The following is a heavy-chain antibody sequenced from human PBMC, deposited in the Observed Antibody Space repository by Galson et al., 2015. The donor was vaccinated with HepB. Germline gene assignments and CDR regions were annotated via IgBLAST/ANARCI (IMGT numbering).Heavy chain of an antibody. D-gene: IGHD6-19*01. CDR2: ISYDGSNI. CDR1: GFSFSSHG. J-gene: IGHJ6*02. V-gene: IGHV3-30*18. Sequence: SLRLSCAASGFSFSSHGMHWVRQAPGKGLEWVALISYDGSNIFDADSVRGRFTISRDNSRNTLYLEMNSLRAEDTAVYYCAKEFGSGWSYYHGMDVWGQGTTVTVSS. CDR3: AKEFGSGWSYYHGMDV.